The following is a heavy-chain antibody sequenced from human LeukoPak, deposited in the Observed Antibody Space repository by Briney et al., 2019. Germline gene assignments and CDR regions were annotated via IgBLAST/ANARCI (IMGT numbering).Heavy chain of an antibody. D-gene: IGHD3-10*01. Sequence: SETLSLTCAVYGGSFSGYYWSWIRQPPGKGLEWIGEINHSGSTNYNPSLKSRVTISVDTSKNQFSLKLSSVTAADTAVYYCARADYYGSGSYYTIADYGGQGTLVTVSS. CDR1: GGSFSGYY. CDR3: ARADYYGSGSYYTIADY. V-gene: IGHV4-34*01. CDR2: INHSGST. J-gene: IGHJ4*02.